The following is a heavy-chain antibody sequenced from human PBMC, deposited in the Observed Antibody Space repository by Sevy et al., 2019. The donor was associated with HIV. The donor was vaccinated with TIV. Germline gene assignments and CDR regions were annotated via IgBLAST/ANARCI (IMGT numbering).Heavy chain of an antibody. CDR1: GVSISEYH. CDR2: ISSSGNS. J-gene: IGHJ4*02. Sequence: SETLSLTCSVSGVSISEYHWNWIRQSAGNRLEWIGRISSSGNSDYNSSFKSRVTISLDTSKNQFSLKLRSATVADTGFYFCARGRAMIDFWGQGIMVTVSS. CDR3: ARGRAMIDF. V-gene: IGHV4-4*07.